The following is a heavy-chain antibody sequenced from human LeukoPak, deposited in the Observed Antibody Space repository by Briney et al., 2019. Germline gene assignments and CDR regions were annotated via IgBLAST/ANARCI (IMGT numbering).Heavy chain of an antibody. Sequence: GDSLKISCKGSGYSLANYWIGWVRQMPGKGLEWMGIIYPGDSDTKYCPSFQGQVTISADKSINTAYLQWSSLKASDTAMYYCARLGAVAGIDYWGQETLVTVSS. CDR2: IYPGDSDT. CDR3: ARLGAVAGIDY. D-gene: IGHD6-19*01. CDR1: GYSLANYW. V-gene: IGHV5-51*01. J-gene: IGHJ4*02.